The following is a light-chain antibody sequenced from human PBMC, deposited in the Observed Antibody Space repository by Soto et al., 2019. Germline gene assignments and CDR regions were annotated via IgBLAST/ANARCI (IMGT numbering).Light chain of an antibody. CDR3: QSYDKSLSASV. CDR2: GST. Sequence: QCVLTQPPSVSGAPGQRVTISCTWSGTSIGAGYDVHWYQQLPGTAPKLLIYGSTNRPSGVPDRFSGSKSGTSASLTITGLHIEDEADYYCQSYDKSLSASVFGTGTKVTVL. CDR1: GTSIGAGYD. J-gene: IGLJ1*01. V-gene: IGLV1-40*01.